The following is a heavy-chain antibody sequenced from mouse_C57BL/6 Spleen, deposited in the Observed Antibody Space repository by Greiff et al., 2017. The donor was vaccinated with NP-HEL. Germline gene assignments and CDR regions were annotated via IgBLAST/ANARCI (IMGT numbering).Heavy chain of an antibody. Sequence: QVQLKESGPELVKPGASVKISCKASGYAFSSSWMNWVKQRPGKGLEWIGRIYPGDGDTNYNGKFKGKATLTADKSSSTAYMQLSSLTSEDSAVYFCARGEDGYYSYYFDYWGQGTTLTVSS. D-gene: IGHD2-3*01. J-gene: IGHJ2*01. CDR3: ARGEDGYYSYYFDY. CDR2: IYPGDGDT. CDR1: GYAFSSSW. V-gene: IGHV1-82*01.